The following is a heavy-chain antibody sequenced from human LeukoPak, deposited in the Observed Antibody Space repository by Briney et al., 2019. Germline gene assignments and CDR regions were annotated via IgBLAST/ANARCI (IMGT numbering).Heavy chain of an antibody. CDR2: ISGSGGST. D-gene: IGHD2-15*01. CDR3: AKSGYCSGGSCLDI. Sequence: PGGSLRLSCAASGFTFSNYAMSWVRQAPGKGLEWVSAISGSGGSTYYADSVKGRFTISRDNSKNTLYLQMNSLRAEDTAVYYCAKSGYCSGGSCLDIWGQGTMATVSS. CDR1: GFTFSNYA. V-gene: IGHV3-23*01. J-gene: IGHJ3*02.